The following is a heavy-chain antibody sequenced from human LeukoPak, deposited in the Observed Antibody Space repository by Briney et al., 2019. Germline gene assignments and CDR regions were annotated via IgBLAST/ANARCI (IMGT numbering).Heavy chain of an antibody. J-gene: IGHJ1*01. CDR3: TRDDYATQH. Sequence: NPGGSLRLSCAASGFTFSSYWMSWVRQAPGKGLEWVGFIRSKAYGGTTEYAASVKGRFTISRDDSKSIAYLQMNSLKTEDTAVYYCTRDDYATQHWGQGTLVTVSS. CDR1: GFTFSSYW. D-gene: IGHD2-2*01. V-gene: IGHV3-49*04. CDR2: IRSKAYGGTT.